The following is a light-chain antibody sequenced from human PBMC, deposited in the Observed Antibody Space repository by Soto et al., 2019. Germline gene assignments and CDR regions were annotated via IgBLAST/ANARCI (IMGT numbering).Light chain of an antibody. CDR2: KAS. J-gene: IGKJ4*01. V-gene: IGKV1-5*03. CDR3: QQYNSCVT. Sequence: DIQMTQSPSTLSASVGDRVTITCRASQSINNWLAWYQQKPGKAPNLLIYKASTLQSEVPSRFSGSGSGTEFTLTISSLQPDDFATDYCQQYNSCVTFGGGTKVEIK. CDR1: QSINNW.